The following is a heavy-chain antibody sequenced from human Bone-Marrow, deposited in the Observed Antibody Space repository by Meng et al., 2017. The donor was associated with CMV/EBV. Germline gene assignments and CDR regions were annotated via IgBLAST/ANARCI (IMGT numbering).Heavy chain of an antibody. CDR1: GLTVSSNY. CDR2: IYSGGST. D-gene: IGHD2-21*01. V-gene: IGHV3-66*02. J-gene: IGHJ4*02. Sequence: GGSLRLSCAASGLTVSSNYMSWVRQAPGKGLEWVPVIYSGGSTYYADSVKGRFTVSRDNSKNTLHLQMDSLTAEDTAVYYCARGGGGYCGGDCTRTLDYWGQGTLVTVSS. CDR3: ARGGGGYCGGDCTRTLDY.